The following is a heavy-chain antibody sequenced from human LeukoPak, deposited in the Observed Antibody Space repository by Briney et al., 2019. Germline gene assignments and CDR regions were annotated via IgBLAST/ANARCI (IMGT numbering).Heavy chain of an antibody. D-gene: IGHD6-6*01. V-gene: IGHV4-59*01. CDR2: IYYSGST. J-gene: IGHJ4*02. CDR1: GGSISSYY. CDR3: ASGSEGYSSSLMPAYYFDY. Sequence: SETLSLTCTASGGSISSYYWSWIRQPPGKGLEWIGYIYYSGSTNYNPSLKSRVTISVDTSKNQFSLKLSSVTAADTAVYYCASGSEGYSSSLMPAYYFDYWGQGTLVTVSS.